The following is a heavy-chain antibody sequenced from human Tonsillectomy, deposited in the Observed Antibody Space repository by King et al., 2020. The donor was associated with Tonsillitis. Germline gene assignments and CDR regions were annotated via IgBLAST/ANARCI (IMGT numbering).Heavy chain of an antibody. CDR2: ISYDGRNK. V-gene: IGHV3-33*05. D-gene: IGHD3-16*01. CDR1: GSTSRSNG. CDR3: ARDGAVPGDYYGMDV. Sequence: VQLVESGGGVVQPGRSLRLSCAASGSTSRSNGWHWVRQPPGKGLEWVAVISYDGRNKNYAASVKGGFTISKDNSKNTLYLQMNSLRAEDTAVYYCARDGAVPGDYYGMDVWGQGTTVTVSS. J-gene: IGHJ6*02.